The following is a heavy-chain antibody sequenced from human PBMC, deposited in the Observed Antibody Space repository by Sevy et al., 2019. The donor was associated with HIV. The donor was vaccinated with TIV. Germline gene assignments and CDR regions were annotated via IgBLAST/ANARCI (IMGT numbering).Heavy chain of an antibody. J-gene: IGHJ4*02. V-gene: IGHV4-59*01. D-gene: IGHD6-25*01. CDR3: ARESIGAVGDFDY. CDR2: IYYSGST. CDR1: GGSMNNYF. Sequence: SETLSLTFTVSGGSMNNYFWSWIRQPPGKALEWIGYIYYSGSTNYNPSLKSRVTISVDTSKNQLSLKLSSVTAADTAVYYCARESIGAVGDFDYWGQGTLVTVSS.